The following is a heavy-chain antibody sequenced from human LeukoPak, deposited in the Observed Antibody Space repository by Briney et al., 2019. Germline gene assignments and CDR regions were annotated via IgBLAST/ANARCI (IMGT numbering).Heavy chain of an antibody. Sequence: PSETLSLTCTVSGGSISSYYWSWIRQPQGKGLEGVGYIYYSGSTNYNPSLKSRVTISVDTSKNQFSLKLSSVTAADTAVYYCARGGRSQRYDWFDPWGQGTLVTVSS. D-gene: IGHD3-16*01. V-gene: IGHV4-59*01. CDR3: ARGGRSQRYDWFDP. CDR2: IYYSGST. J-gene: IGHJ5*02. CDR1: GGSISSYY.